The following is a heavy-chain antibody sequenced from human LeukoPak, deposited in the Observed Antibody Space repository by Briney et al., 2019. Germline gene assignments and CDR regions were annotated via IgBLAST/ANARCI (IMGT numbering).Heavy chain of an antibody. J-gene: IGHJ4*02. CDR2: IGVGTST. Sequence: PGGSLRLSCAASGFTFKNYDMNWVRQAPGKGLEWVAGIGVGTSTYYPESVKGRFTISRDNSKNTVFLQMDSLRAEDSAVYYCARIIRLLDYWGQGTLVTVSS. CDR1: GFTFKNYD. CDR3: ARIIRLLDY. V-gene: IGHV3-23*01. D-gene: IGHD2-21*01.